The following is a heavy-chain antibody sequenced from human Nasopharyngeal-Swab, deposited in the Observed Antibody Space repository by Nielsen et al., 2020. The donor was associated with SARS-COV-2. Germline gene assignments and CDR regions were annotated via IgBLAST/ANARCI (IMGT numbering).Heavy chain of an antibody. CDR2: ISYDGSNK. Sequence: GGSLRLSCAASGFTFSSYGMHWVRQAPGKGLEWVAVISYDGSNKYYADSVKGRFTISRDNSKNTLYLQMNSLRAEDTAVYYCAKDYQVVDYYYYYMDVWGKGTTVTVSS. CDR3: AKDYQVVDYYYYYMDV. CDR1: GFTFSSYG. D-gene: IGHD2-2*01. J-gene: IGHJ6*03. V-gene: IGHV3-30*18.